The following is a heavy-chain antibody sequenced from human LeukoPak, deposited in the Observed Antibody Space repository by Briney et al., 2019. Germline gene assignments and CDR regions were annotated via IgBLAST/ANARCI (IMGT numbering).Heavy chain of an antibody. CDR3: AKVYGGNSGPFDY. CDR1: GFIFSSYD. J-gene: IGHJ4*02. CDR2: ISGSGGST. D-gene: IGHD4-23*01. V-gene: IGHV3-23*01. Sequence: GGSLRLSCAASGFIFSSYDMNWVRQAPGKGLEWVSLISGSGGSTYYADSMKGRFTISRDNSKNTLYLQMNSLRAEDTAVYNCAKVYGGNSGPFDYWGQGTLVTVSS.